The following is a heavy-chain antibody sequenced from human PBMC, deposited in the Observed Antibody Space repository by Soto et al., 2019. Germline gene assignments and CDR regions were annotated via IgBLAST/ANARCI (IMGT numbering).Heavy chain of an antibody. D-gene: IGHD2-15*01. J-gene: IGHJ6*02. V-gene: IGHV3-21*01. CDR2: ISSSSSYI. CDR3: ARDDSGGYCSGGSCYSSDYYYGMDV. Sequence: GGSLRLSCAASGFTFSSYSMNWVRQAPGKGLEWVSSISSSSSYIYYAGSVKGRFTIYRDNAKNSLYMQMNSLRAEDTAVYYCARDDSGGYCSGGSCYSSDYYYGMDVWGQGTTVTVSS. CDR1: GFTFSSYS.